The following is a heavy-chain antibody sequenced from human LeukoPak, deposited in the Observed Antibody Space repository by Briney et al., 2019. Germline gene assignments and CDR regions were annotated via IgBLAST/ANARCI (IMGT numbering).Heavy chain of an antibody. D-gene: IGHD4-17*01. CDR2: IWYDGSNK. CDR3: ARDLGTTNYFFDY. J-gene: IGHJ4*02. V-gene: IGHV3-33*01. CDR1: GFTFSDYG. Sequence: ARSLRLSCAASGFTFSDYGFHWVRQAPGKGLEWLAVIWYDGSNKYYADSVKGRFTIFRDNSKNTLYLQMNSLRAEDTAVYYCARDLGTTNYFFDYWGQGTLVTVSS.